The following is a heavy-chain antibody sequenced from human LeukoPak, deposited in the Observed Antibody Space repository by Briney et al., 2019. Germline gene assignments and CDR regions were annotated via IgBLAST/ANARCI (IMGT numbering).Heavy chain of an antibody. CDR3: ARTTAMAGFDY. J-gene: IGHJ4*02. CDR2: ISSTTSYI. CDR1: GFTFSSYT. Sequence: PGGSLRLSCAASGFTFSSYTMTWVRQAPEKGLEWVSSISSTTSYIYYADSVKGRFTVSRDDAKSSLYLQMNSLRAEDTAVYYCARTTAMAGFDYWGQGTLVTVSS. V-gene: IGHV3-21*01. D-gene: IGHD6-19*01.